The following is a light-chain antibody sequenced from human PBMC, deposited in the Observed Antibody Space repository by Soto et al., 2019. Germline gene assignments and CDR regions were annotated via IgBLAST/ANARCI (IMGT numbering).Light chain of an antibody. V-gene: IGLV2-11*01. CDR3: CSYAGTPFV. Sequence: LAQPRPVCASPVPSVTISCSGKRSDVGGYNYVSWYQHHPGKAPKLMIYGVSARPSGVPDRFSGSKSGNTASLTISGLQAEDEADYYCCSYAGTPFVFGTGTKVTVL. CDR1: RSDVGGYNY. CDR2: GVS. J-gene: IGLJ1*01.